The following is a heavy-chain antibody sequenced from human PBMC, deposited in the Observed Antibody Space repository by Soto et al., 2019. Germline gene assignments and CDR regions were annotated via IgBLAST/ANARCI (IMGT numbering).Heavy chain of an antibody. J-gene: IGHJ4*02. CDR3: ARVQDRFTVTTIFEY. D-gene: IGHD4-17*01. CDR2: ISAYNGNT. V-gene: IGHV1-18*04. CDR1: GYAFTSYG. Sequence: ASVKVSCKASGYAFTSYGISWGRQAPGQGLEWMGWISAYNGNTNYAQKLQGRVTMTTDTSTSTAYMELRSLRSDDTAVYYCARVQDRFTVTTIFEYWGQGTMVTVSS.